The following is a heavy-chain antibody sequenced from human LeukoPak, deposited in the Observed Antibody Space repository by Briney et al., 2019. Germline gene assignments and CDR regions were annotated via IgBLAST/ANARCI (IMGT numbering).Heavy chain of an antibody. Sequence: GASLRLSCAASVFTVSSTFMCWGRAAGGEGLGGASISYSGGSTYYADSVKGRFTISRDNSKNTLYLQMNSLRAEDTAVYYCARDSGRNWDLKTFAYWGQRTLVTVSA. D-gene: IGHD7-27*01. J-gene: IGHJ4*02. CDR3: ARDSGRNWDLKTFAY. CDR2: SYSGGST. CDR1: VFTVSSTF. V-gene: IGHV3-53*05.